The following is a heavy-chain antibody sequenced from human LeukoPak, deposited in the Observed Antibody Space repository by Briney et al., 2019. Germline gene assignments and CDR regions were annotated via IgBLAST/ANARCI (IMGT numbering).Heavy chain of an antibody. CDR2: ITSSSSTI. V-gene: IGHV3-48*01. J-gene: IGHJ4*02. CDR3: ARDMMDSGTYPIFDY. CDR1: GFTFSSYT. D-gene: IGHD1-26*01. Sequence: LGGSLRLSCAASGFTFSSYTMNWVRQAPGKGLEWISYITSSSSTIYYADSVKGRFTISRDNAKNSLYLQMNSLRVEDTAVYYCARDMMDSGTYPIFDYWGQGTLVTVSS.